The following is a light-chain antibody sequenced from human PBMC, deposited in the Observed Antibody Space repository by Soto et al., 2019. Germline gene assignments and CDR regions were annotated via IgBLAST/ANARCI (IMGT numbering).Light chain of an antibody. CDR2: DAS. V-gene: IGKV3-11*01. J-gene: IGKJ1*01. Sequence: EIVLTQSPATLSLSPGERATLSCRASQSVSSYLAWYQQKPGQAPRLLIYDASNRATGIPARFSGSGAGTDFTLTISSLEPEHFAVFYCQQRSTWPSTFGQGTKGEIK. CDR1: QSVSSY. CDR3: QQRSTWPST.